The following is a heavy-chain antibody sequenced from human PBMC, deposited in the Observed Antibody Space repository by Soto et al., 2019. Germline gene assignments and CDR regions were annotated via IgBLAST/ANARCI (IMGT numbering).Heavy chain of an antibody. CDR2: ISAYNGNT. J-gene: IGHJ3*02. V-gene: IGHV1-18*01. D-gene: IGHD3-22*01. Sequence: AASVKVSCKASGYTFTSYGISWVRQAPGQGLEWMGWISAYNGNTNYAQKLQGRVTMTTDTSTSTAYMELRSLRSDDTAVYYCARDRGYDSSGYYGAFDIWGQGTMVTVSS. CDR1: GYTFTSYG. CDR3: ARDRGYDSSGYYGAFDI.